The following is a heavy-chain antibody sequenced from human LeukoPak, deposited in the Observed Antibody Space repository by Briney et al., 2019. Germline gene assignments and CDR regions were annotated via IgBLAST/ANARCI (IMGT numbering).Heavy chain of an antibody. J-gene: IGHJ3*02. CDR1: GGSFSGYY. D-gene: IGHD5-18*01. CDR2: INHSGST. Sequence: SETLSLTCAVYGGSFSGYYWSWIRQPPGKGLEWIGEINHSGSTNYNPSLKSRVTISVDTSKNQFSLKLSSVTAADTAVYYCARGPQLWLIYGAFDIWGQGTMVTVSS. V-gene: IGHV4-34*01. CDR3: ARGPQLWLIYGAFDI.